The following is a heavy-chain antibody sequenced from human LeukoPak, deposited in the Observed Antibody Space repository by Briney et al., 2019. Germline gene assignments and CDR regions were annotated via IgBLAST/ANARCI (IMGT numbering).Heavy chain of an antibody. V-gene: IGHV1-18*01. CDR2: ISAYNGNT. D-gene: IGHD3-3*01. Sequence: ASVKVSCKASGYTFTSYAMNWVRQAPGQGLEWMGWISAYNGNTNYAQKLQGRVTMTTDTSTSTAYMELRSLRSDDTAVYYCARGGIGRSVLRFLEWSLPETDAFDIWGQGTMVTVSS. CDR1: GYTFTSYA. J-gene: IGHJ3*02. CDR3: ARGGIGRSVLRFLEWSLPETDAFDI.